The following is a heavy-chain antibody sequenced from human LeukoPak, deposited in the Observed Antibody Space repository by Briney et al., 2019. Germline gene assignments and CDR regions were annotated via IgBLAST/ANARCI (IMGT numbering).Heavy chain of an antibody. D-gene: IGHD3-22*01. CDR2: VAHKGPTVYSPTLNR. Sequence: SETLSLTCAVYGGSFSGYYWSWIRQSPGKGLEWIGEVAHKGPTVYSPTLNRKYNPSFKSRVTMSVDPSKNQFSLKLTSVTVADTATYYCVRQGTNSGYYLLDYWGQGHLVIVSS. J-gene: IGHJ4*02. CDR1: GGSFSGYY. CDR3: VRQGTNSGYYLLDY. V-gene: IGHV4-34*01.